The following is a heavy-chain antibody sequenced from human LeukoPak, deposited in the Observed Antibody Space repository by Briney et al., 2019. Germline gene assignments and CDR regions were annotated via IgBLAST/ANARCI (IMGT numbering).Heavy chain of an antibody. Sequence: PGGSLRLSCAASGFSFSDYYMSWIRQAPGKGLEWVSYISGSTSYTNYADSVKGRFTVSRDNAKNSLYLQMNSLRAEDTAVYYCARVQTHSSSWADYWGQGTLVTVSS. D-gene: IGHD6-13*01. V-gene: IGHV3-11*05. J-gene: IGHJ4*02. CDR2: ISGSTSYT. CDR1: GFSFSDYY. CDR3: ARVQTHSSSWADY.